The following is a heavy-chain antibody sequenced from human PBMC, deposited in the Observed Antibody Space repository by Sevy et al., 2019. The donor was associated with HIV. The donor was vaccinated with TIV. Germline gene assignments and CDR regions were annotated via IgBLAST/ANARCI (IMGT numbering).Heavy chain of an antibody. CDR3: ARDRGEILSSAFDY. V-gene: IGHV3-30*03. CDR1: GFSFSDHR. Sequence: GGSLRLSCVGSGFSFSDHRMHWVRQAPGKGLEWMAVISYDGRNTKYKADSVKGRFTISGDNSKNTLYLQRNSLRAEDTAIYYCARDRGEILSSAFDYWGQGTLVTVSS. J-gene: IGHJ4*02. D-gene: IGHD3-16*01. CDR2: ISYDGRNTK.